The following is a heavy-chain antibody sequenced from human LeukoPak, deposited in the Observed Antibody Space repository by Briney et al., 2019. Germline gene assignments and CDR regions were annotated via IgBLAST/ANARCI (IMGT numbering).Heavy chain of an antibody. V-gene: IGHV1-18*01. CDR2: ISGYNGNT. Sequence: ASVKVSCKASGYTFTRYGISWVRQAPGQGLEWMGWISGYNGNTNYGQKLQGRVTMTTDTSTSTVYMELRSLRSDDTAVYYCARVNFYGSGSYLDNYYYYGMDVWGQGTTVTVYS. J-gene: IGHJ6*02. D-gene: IGHD3-10*01. CDR1: GYTFTRYG. CDR3: ARVNFYGSGSYLDNYYYYGMDV.